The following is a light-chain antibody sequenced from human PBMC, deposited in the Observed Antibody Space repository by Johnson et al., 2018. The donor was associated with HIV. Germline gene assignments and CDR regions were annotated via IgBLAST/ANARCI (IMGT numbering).Light chain of an antibody. CDR2: DNN. CDR3: GTWDSTLSAPHYV. Sequence: QSVLTQPPSVSAAPGQKVTISCSGSSSNIGNNYVSWYQQLPGTAPKLLIYDNNKRPSGIPDRFSGSKSGTSATLGITRLQTGDEADYYCGTWDSTLSAPHYVFGTGTNVTVL. J-gene: IGLJ1*01. V-gene: IGLV1-51*01. CDR1: SSNIGNNY.